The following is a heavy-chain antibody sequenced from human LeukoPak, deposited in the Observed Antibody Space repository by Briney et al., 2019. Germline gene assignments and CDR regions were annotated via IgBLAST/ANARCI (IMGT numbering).Heavy chain of an antibody. D-gene: IGHD6-6*01. CDR2: INGDGTTI. Sequence: GGSLRLSRVASGFTFSSYWMHWVRQAPGKGLVWVSRINGDGTTINYADSVKGRFTISRDNAKNTLFLQMNNPRAEDTAAYYCARAYSSSLSMDVWGQGTTVTVSS. CDR3: ARAYSSSLSMDV. J-gene: IGHJ6*02. V-gene: IGHV3-74*01. CDR1: GFTFSSYW.